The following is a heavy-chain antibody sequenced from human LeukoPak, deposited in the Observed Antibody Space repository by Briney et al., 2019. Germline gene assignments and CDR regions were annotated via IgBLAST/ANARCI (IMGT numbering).Heavy chain of an antibody. Sequence: ASVKVSCKASGYTFTGYYMRWVRQAPGQGLEWMGWINPNSGGTNYAQKFQGWVTMTRDTSISTAYMELSRLRSDDTAVYYCARTVEPFRTQNWFDPWGQGTLVTVSS. CDR1: GYTFTGYY. CDR3: ARTVEPFRTQNWFDP. J-gene: IGHJ5*02. CDR2: INPNSGGT. V-gene: IGHV1-2*04. D-gene: IGHD1-1*01.